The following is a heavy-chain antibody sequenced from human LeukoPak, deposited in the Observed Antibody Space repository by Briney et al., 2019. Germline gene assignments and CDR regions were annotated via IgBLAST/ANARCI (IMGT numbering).Heavy chain of an antibody. D-gene: IGHD3-9*01. CDR2: IYYSGST. V-gene: IGHV4-59*01. CDR1: GGSISSYY. CDR3: ARDHYDILTGSDGMDV. J-gene: IGHJ6*02. Sequence: PSETLSLTCTVSGGSISSYYWSWIRQPPGKRLEWIGHIYYSGSTNYNPSLKSRVTISVDTSKNQFSLKLSSVTAADTAVYYCARDHYDILTGSDGMDVWGQGTTVTVSS.